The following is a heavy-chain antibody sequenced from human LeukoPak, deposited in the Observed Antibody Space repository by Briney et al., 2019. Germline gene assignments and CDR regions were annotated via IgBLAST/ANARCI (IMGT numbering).Heavy chain of an antibody. CDR1: GFTVSSNY. Sequence: GGSLRLSCAASGFTVSSNYMSWVRQAPGKALEWVSVIYSGGSTYYADSVKGRFTISRDNSKNTLYLQMNSLRAEDTAVYYCASRRGYSYGQVDYWGQGTLVTVSS. CDR2: IYSGGST. J-gene: IGHJ4*02. CDR3: ASRRGYSYGQVDY. V-gene: IGHV3-53*01. D-gene: IGHD5-18*01.